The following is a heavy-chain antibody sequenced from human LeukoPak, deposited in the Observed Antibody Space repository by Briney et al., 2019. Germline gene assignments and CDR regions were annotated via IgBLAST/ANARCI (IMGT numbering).Heavy chain of an antibody. V-gene: IGHV3-21*01. D-gene: IGHD4-17*01. J-gene: IGHJ4*02. CDR1: GFTFSSYS. CDR3: ARGDLESTVTTFGY. Sequence: GGSLRLSCAASGFTFSSYSMNWVRQAPGKGLEWVSSISSSSSYMHSADSVKGRFTISRDNAKNSLYLQMNSLRAEDTAVYYCARGDLESTVTTFGYWGQGTLVTVSS. CDR2: ISSSSSYM.